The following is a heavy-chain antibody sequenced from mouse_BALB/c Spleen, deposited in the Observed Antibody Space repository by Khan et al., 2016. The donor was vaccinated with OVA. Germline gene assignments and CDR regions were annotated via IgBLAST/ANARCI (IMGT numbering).Heavy chain of an antibody. CDR3: AMGGYGGFAY. V-gene: IGHV1S56*01. CDR2: MFPGDGST. J-gene: IGHJ3*01. D-gene: IGHD2-14*01. Sequence: QVQLQQSGAELVKPGASVKLSCKASGYTFTSYDINWVRQRPEQGLEWIGWMFPGDGSTKYNENFQGKATLTTEKSSSTAYMQLSRLNSEDSGAYFCAMGGYGGFAYWGQGTLVTISA. CDR1: GYTFTSYD.